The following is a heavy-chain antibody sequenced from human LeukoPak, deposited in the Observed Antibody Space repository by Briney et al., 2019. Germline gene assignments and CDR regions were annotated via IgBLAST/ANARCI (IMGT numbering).Heavy chain of an antibody. J-gene: IGHJ3*02. CDR1: GGTFSSYA. CDR2: IIPIFGTA. D-gene: IGHD5-24*01. Sequence: GASVKVSCKASGGTFSSYAISWVRQAPGQGLEWMGGIIPIFGTANYAQKFQGRVTITADESTSTAYMELSSLRSEDTAVYYCAVVRGGYKKHVDIWGQGTMVTVSS. V-gene: IGHV1-69*13. CDR3: AVVRGGYKKHVDI.